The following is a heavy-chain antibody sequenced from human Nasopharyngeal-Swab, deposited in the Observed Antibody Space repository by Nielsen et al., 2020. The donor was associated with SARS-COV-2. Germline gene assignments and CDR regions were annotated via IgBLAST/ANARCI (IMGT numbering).Heavy chain of an antibody. D-gene: IGHD3-22*01. J-gene: IGHJ5*02. Sequence: GESLKISCTASRFTFSRYWIHWVRQVPGKGLVWVSRINGDGTRINYADSVKGRFTISRENAKNSLYLQMNSLRAGDTAVYYCARGYYDSSGYYNWFDPWGQGTLVTVSS. V-gene: IGHV3-74*01. CDR1: RFTFSRYW. CDR3: ARGYYDSSGYYNWFDP. CDR2: INGDGTRI.